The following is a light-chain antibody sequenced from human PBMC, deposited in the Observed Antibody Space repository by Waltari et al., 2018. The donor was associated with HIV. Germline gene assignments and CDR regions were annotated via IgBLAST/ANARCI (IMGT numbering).Light chain of an antibody. V-gene: IGLV2-23*01. CDR1: SSDVGSYNL. CDR2: EGS. J-gene: IGLJ3*02. CDR3: CSYAGSSTLV. Sequence: QSALTQPASVYGSPGQSITISCTGTSSDVGSYNLVSWYQQHPGKAPKLMIYEGSKRPSGVSNRCSCSKSGNTASLTISGLQAEDEADYYCCSYAGSSTLVFGGGTKRTVL.